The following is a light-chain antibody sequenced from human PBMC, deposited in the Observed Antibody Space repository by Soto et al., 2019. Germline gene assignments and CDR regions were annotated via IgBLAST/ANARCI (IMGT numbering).Light chain of an antibody. Sequence: QSALTQPASVSGSPGQSITIPCTGTSSDVGGYNWVSWYQQHPGKAPKLIIYDVSSRPSGVSDRFSASKSGNTASLTISGLQVEDEADYYCGSYTTSSSLVFGGGTKLTVL. J-gene: IGLJ2*01. CDR3: GSYTTSSSLV. V-gene: IGLV2-14*01. CDR2: DVS. CDR1: SSDVGGYNW.